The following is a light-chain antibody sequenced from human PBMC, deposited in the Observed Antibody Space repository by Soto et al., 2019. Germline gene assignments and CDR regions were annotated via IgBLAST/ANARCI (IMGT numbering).Light chain of an antibody. CDR2: GAS. CDR3: LQDYTYPWT. Sequence: QSPGTLSLSPGERATLSCRASQTISSNYLAWYQQKPGQAPRLLIYGASGRATGIPDRFSGSGSGTDFTVTISRLEPEDFATYYCLQDYTYPWTFGQGTKVEMK. CDR1: QTISSNY. V-gene: IGKV3-20*01. J-gene: IGKJ1*01.